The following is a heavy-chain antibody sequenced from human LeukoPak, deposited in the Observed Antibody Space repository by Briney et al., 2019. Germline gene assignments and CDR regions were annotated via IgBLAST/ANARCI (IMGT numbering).Heavy chain of an antibody. V-gene: IGHV3-23*01. CDR2: ISGSGGST. D-gene: IGHD1-26*01. Sequence: PGGSLRLSCAASGFTFSSYAMSWVRQASGKGLEWVSAISGSGGSTYYADSVKGRFTISRDNSKNTLYLQMNSLRAEDTAVYYCAKDGSQSLLPNYFDYWGQGTLVTVSS. CDR1: GFTFSSYA. J-gene: IGHJ4*02. CDR3: AKDGSQSLLPNYFDY.